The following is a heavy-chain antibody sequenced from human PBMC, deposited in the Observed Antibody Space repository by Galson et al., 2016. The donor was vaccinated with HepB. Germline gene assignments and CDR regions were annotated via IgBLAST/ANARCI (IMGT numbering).Heavy chain of an antibody. Sequence: SLRLSCAVSGFTFSNFGMHWVRQAPGKGLDWVAFIRYDGSDVYYADSVKGRFTISRDNSKNTLDLQMNSLRAEDTAVYYCAREVEYSSSQFDYWGQGNLVTVSS. CDR1: GFTFSNFG. CDR2: IRYDGSDV. J-gene: IGHJ4*02. D-gene: IGHD5-12*01. V-gene: IGHV3-30*02. CDR3: AREVEYSSSQFDY.